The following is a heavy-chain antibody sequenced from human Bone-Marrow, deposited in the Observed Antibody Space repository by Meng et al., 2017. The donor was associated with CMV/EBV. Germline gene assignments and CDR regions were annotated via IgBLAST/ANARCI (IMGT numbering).Heavy chain of an antibody. CDR2: ISAYNGNT. CDR3: AREYRQRSLIQLWHYYYYAMDV. CDR1: GYTFTSYG. Sequence: ASVKVYCKASGYTFTSYGFSWVRQAPGQGLEWMGWISAYNGNTNYAQKLQGRVTMTTDTSTSTAYMELRSLRSDDTAVYYCAREYRQRSLIQLWHYYYYAMDVWGQGTTVTVSS. V-gene: IGHV1-18*01. D-gene: IGHD1-1*01. J-gene: IGHJ6*02.